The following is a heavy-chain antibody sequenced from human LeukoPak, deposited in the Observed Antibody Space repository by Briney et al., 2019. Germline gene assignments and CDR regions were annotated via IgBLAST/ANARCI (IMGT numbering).Heavy chain of an antibody. CDR2: IYYSGST. Sequence: PSETLSLTCTVSGGSISSYYWSWIRQPPGKGLEWIGYIYYSGSTNYHPSLKSRVTISVDTSKNQFSLKLSSVTAADTAVYYCARGTDSSGWYGVSFDYWGQGTLVTVSS. CDR3: ARGTDSSGWYGVSFDY. CDR1: GGSISSYY. V-gene: IGHV4-59*01. D-gene: IGHD6-19*01. J-gene: IGHJ4*02.